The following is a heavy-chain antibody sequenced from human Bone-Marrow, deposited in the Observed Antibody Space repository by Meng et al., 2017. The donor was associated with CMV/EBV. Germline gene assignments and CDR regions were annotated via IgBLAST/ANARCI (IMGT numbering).Heavy chain of an antibody. D-gene: IGHD3-3*01. J-gene: IGHJ6*01. CDR3: ARSHARFLVRLNYYYYYYGMDV. V-gene: IGHV1-8*03. Sequence: ASVKVSCKASGYTFTSYDINWVRQATGQGLEWMGWMNPNSGNTGYAQKFQGRVTITKNTSISTAYMELSSLRSEDATVYYCARSHARFLVRLNYYYYYYGMDVWGQGNTVTVYS. CDR2: MNPNSGNT. CDR1: GYTFTSYD.